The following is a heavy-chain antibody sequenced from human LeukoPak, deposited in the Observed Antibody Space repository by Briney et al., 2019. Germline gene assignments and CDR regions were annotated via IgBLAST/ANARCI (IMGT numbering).Heavy chain of an antibody. CDR3: ARGSGFDY. V-gene: IGHV4-34*01. CDR2: INHSGST. D-gene: IGHD1-1*01. Sequence: GSLRLSCAASGFTFSSYGMHWVRQPPGKGLEWIGEINHSGSTNYNPSLKSRVTISVDTSKNQFSLKLSSVTAADTAVYYCARGSGFDYWGQGTLVTVSS. CDR1: GFTFSSYG. J-gene: IGHJ4*02.